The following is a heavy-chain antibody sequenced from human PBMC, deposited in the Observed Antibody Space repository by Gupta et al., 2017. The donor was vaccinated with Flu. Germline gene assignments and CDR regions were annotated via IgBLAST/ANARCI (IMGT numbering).Heavy chain of an antibody. CDR3: TIEEDNAETNSGMAV. V-gene: IGHV3-21*01. J-gene: IGHJ6*02. D-gene: IGHD2-8*01. CDR2: ISSSSSYI. Sequence: EVQLVESVGGLVKPGGSLRLSCAASGFTFSSYSMNWVRQAPGKGLVVGATISSSSSYILYEDARTRRVIISKEKAKNSLDLQMKRVGAVGTAVYYYTIEEDNAETNSGMAVGCQGTTVTVYS. CDR1: GFTFSSYS.